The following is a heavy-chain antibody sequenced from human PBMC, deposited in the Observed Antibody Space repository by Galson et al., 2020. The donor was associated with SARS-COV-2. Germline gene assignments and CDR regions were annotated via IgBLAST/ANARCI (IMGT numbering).Heavy chain of an antibody. CDR2: IYYSGST. V-gene: IGHV4-31*03. CDR1: GGSISSGGYY. J-gene: IGHJ3*02. Sequence: ETSETLSLTCTVSGGSISSGGYYWSWIRQHPGKGLEWIGYIYYSGSTYYNPSLKSRVTISVDTSKNQFSLKLSSVTAADTAVYYCARAPSTMIGVVDALDIWGQGTMVTVSS. D-gene: IGHD3-22*01. CDR3: ARAPSTMIGVVDALDI.